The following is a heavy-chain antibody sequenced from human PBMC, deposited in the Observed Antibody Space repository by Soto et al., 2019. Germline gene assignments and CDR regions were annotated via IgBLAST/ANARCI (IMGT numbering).Heavy chain of an antibody. CDR1: RFTFTSYA. Sequence: EVELLESGGGLVQPGGSLRLSCVASRFTFTSYAMSCVRQAPGKGLEWVAAISASGGATIHADSVKGRLTISRDNSKNTLYLQMNSLRAEDTAVYYFAKDVEGGSLFRGAFDYWGQGTQVTVPS. D-gene: IGHD1-26*01. J-gene: IGHJ4*02. V-gene: IGHV3-23*01. CDR2: ISASGGAT. CDR3: AKDVEGGSLFRGAFDY.